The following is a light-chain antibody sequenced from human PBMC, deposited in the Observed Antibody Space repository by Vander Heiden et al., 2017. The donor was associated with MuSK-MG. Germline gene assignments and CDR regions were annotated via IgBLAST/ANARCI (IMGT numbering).Light chain of an antibody. CDR1: QSVSSSY. V-gene: IGKV3-20*01. CDR3: QQDGSSPPIT. J-gene: IGKJ5*01. CDR2: GAS. Sequence: EIVFTQSPGTLSLSPGERATLSCRASQSVSSSYLAWYQQKPGQAPRLLIYGASSRDTGIPDRFGGSGSGTDFTLTISRREPEDFAVYYCQQDGSSPPITFGQGTLLEIK.